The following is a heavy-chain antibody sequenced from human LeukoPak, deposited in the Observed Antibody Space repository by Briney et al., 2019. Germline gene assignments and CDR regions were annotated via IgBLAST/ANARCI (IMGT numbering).Heavy chain of an antibody. CDR2: ISYDGSNK. V-gene: IGHV3-30-3*01. CDR1: GFTFSSYA. J-gene: IGHJ5*02. Sequence: GSLRLSCAASGFTFSSYAMHWVRQAPGKGLEWVAVISYDGSNKYYADSVKGRFTISRDNAKNTLHLQMNSLRGEDTAVYYCARDLDGSGNYHWFDPWGQGTLVTVSS. CDR3: ARDLDGSGNYHWFDP. D-gene: IGHD3-10*01.